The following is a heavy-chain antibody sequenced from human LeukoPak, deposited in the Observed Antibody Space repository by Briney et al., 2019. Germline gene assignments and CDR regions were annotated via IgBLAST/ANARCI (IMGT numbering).Heavy chain of an antibody. Sequence: PGGSLRLSCAASGYTFSSYAMSWVRQAPGKGLEWVSAINGSGGSTYYAESVKGRFTISRDNSKNTLYLQMNSLRAEDTAVYYCAKERRSGWRRTYYFDYWGQGTLVTVSS. D-gene: IGHD6-19*01. CDR1: GYTFSSYA. CDR3: AKERRSGWRRTYYFDY. J-gene: IGHJ4*02. CDR2: INGSGGST. V-gene: IGHV3-23*01.